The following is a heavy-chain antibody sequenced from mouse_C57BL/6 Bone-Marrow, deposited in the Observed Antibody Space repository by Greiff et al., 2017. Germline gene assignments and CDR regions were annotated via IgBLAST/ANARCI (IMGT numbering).Heavy chain of an antibody. CDR3: TRILYYVFMDY. V-gene: IGHV1-5*01. CDR2: ISPGNSDT. Sequence: EVQLQQSGTVLARPGASVKMSCKTSGYTFTSYWMHWVKQRPGQGLEWIGAISPGNSDTSYNQKFKGKAKLTAVTSASTAYMELSSLTNEDYAVYYCTRILYYVFMDYWGQGTSVTVSS. D-gene: IGHD1-1*01. J-gene: IGHJ4*01. CDR1: GYTFTSYW.